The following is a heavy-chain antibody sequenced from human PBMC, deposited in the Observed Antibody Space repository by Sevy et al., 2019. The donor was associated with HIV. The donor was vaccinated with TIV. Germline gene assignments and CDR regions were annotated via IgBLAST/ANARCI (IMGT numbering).Heavy chain of an antibody. CDR1: GLTFIRFA. D-gene: IGHD6-13*01. J-gene: IGHJ4*02. Sequence: GGSLRLSCAASGLTFIRFAMSWVRQAPGKGLEWVSIISGSGDITYYEQSVKGRFTISRDNSKNTLSLQMNSLRAEDTAIYFCAKTDRISALGQFDYWGQGTLVTVSS. V-gene: IGHV3-23*01. CDR2: ISGSGDIT. CDR3: AKTDRISALGQFDY.